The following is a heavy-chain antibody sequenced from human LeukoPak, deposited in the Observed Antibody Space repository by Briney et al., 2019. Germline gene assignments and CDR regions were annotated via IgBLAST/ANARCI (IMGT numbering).Heavy chain of an antibody. Sequence: GGSLRLSCAASGFTFSSYGMHWVRQAPGKGLEWVAVISYDGSNKYYADSVKGRFTISRDNSKSTLYLQMNSLRAEDTAVYYCVYGATTFDYWGQGTLVTVSS. CDR1: GFTFSSYG. D-gene: IGHD4-17*01. V-gene: IGHV3-30*03. J-gene: IGHJ4*02. CDR2: ISYDGSNK. CDR3: VYGATTFDY.